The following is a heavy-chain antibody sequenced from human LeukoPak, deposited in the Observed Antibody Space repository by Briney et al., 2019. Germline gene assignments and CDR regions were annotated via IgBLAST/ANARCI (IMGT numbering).Heavy chain of an antibody. Sequence: GGSLRLSCAASGFTFSSYAMSWVRQAPGKGLEWVSAISGSGGSTYCADSVKGRFTISRDNSKNTLYLQMNSLRAEDTAVYYCAKDTPRSNYYDSSGYWGQGTLVTVSS. CDR2: ISGSGGST. V-gene: IGHV3-23*01. CDR1: GFTFSSYA. D-gene: IGHD3-22*01. J-gene: IGHJ4*02. CDR3: AKDTPRSNYYDSSGY.